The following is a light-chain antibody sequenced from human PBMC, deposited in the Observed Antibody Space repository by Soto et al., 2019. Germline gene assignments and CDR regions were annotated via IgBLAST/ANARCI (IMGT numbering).Light chain of an antibody. CDR2: GAS. J-gene: IGKJ5*01. CDR1: QTIPSNY. V-gene: IGKV3-20*01. CDR3: QQYGSSPGT. Sequence: EIVLTQSPGTLPLSPGERASLSCRASQTIPSNYLAWYQQKPGQAPRLLIFGASIRATGIPDRFSASGSGTDFTLTISRLEPEDFVVYFCQQYGSSPGTFGQGTRLEIK.